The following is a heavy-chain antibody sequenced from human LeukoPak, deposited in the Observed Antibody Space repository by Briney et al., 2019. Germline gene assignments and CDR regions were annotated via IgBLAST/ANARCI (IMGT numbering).Heavy chain of an antibody. D-gene: IGHD6-19*01. V-gene: IGHV3-23*01. CDR3: AKSLRRIAVAGNWFDP. CDR1: GFTFSSYA. Sequence: PGGSLRLSCAASGFTFSSYAMSWVRQAPGKGLEWVSAISGSGGSTYYADSVKGRFTISRATSKHTLYLQMNSLRAEDKAVYYCAKSLRRIAVAGNWFDPWGQGTLVTVSS. CDR2: ISGSGGST. J-gene: IGHJ5*02.